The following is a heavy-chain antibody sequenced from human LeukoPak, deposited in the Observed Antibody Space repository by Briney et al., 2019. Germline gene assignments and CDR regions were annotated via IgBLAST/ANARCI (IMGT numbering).Heavy chain of an antibody. J-gene: IGHJ4*02. V-gene: IGHV3-7*03. CDR1: GFNFRDHW. Sequence: GGSLRLSCAASGFNFRDHWMDCVRQAPGKGLEWVGHIKTDGSETYYLDSLRGRFSISRDNTNNALYLQMNSLRVEDTAVYYCVKNNGWFHLAQWGQGTLVTVSS. D-gene: IGHD6-19*01. CDR2: IKTDGSET. CDR3: VKNNGWFHLAQ.